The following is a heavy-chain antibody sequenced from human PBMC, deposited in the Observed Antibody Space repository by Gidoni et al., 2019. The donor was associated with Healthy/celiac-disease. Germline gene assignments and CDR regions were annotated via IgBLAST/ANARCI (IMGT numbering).Heavy chain of an antibody. CDR2: IYYSGST. Sequence: QVQLQDSGPGLVKPSQTLSLTCTVSGGPISSGDYYWSWIRQPPGKGLEWIGYIYYSGSTYYNPSLKSRVTISVDTSKNQFSLKLSSVTAADTAVYYCARETLGDCSSTSCYNGFDYWGQGTLVTVSS. D-gene: IGHD2-2*02. J-gene: IGHJ4*02. V-gene: IGHV4-30-4*01. CDR1: GGPISSGDYY. CDR3: ARETLGDCSSTSCYNGFDY.